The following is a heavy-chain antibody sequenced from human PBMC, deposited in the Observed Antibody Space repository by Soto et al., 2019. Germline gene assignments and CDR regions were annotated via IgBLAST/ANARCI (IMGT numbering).Heavy chain of an antibody. Sequence: GGSLRLSCAASGFTFSSYAMSWVRQAPGKGLEWVSAMSGSGGSNYYADSGKGRFPISGDNSKNTLYLQMNSLRAEDTAVYYCAKGIAGDYVFACDIWGQGTMVTVSS. D-gene: IGHD4-17*01. V-gene: IGHV3-23*01. CDR1: GFTFSSYA. J-gene: IGHJ3*02. CDR2: MSGSGGSN. CDR3: AKGIAGDYVFACDI.